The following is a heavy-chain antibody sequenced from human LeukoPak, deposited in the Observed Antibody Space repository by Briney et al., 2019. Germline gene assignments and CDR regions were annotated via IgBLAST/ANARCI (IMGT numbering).Heavy chain of an antibody. Sequence: GGSLRLSCAASGFNFTNYNMNCVRQAPGKGLEWVSSIHSSSGSIYYADSLKGRFTISRDNAKNSLYLQMNSLRAEDTAVYYCARDLAWDAFDIWGQGTMVTGSS. J-gene: IGHJ3*02. CDR3: ARDLAWDAFDI. CDR2: IHSSSGSI. CDR1: GFNFTNYN. V-gene: IGHV3-21*01.